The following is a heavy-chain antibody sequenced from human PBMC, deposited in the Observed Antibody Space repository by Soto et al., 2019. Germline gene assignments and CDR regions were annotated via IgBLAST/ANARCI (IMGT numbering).Heavy chain of an antibody. V-gene: IGHV3-73*01. J-gene: IGHJ4*02. CDR3: TRGDGDYVRDY. CDR1: GFTFSGSA. CDR2: IRSKANNYAT. Sequence: EVQLVESGGGLVQPGESLKLSCAVSGFTFSGSAMHWVRQASGKGLEWVGRIRSKANNYATAYAASVKGRFTISRDDSKNTAYLQMNSLKSEDTAVYYCTRGDGDYVRDYWGQGTLVTVSS. D-gene: IGHD4-17*01.